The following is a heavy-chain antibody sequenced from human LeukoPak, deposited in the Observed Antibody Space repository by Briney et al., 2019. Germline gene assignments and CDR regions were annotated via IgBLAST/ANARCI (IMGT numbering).Heavy chain of an antibody. Sequence: GASVKVSCKASGYTFTSYGISWVRQAPGQGLEWMGWISAYNGNTNYAQKLQGRVTMTTDTSTSTAYMELRRLRSDDTAVYYCARVKGSYYDFWSGYYYFDYWGQGTLVTVSS. D-gene: IGHD3-3*01. CDR2: ISAYNGNT. CDR3: ARVKGSYYDFWSGYYYFDY. V-gene: IGHV1-18*01. CDR1: GYTFTSYG. J-gene: IGHJ4*02.